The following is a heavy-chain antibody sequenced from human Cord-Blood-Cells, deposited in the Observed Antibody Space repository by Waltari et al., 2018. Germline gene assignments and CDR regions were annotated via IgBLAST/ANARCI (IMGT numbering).Heavy chain of an antibody. J-gene: IGHJ4*02. CDR3: ARLTGDFDY. V-gene: IGHV1-2*02. CDR1: GYTFTVHY. Sequence: VQPVQSGAEVKKPWASVQVSCKASGYTFTVHYMHWVRQAPGQGLEWMGWINPNSGGTNYAQKFQGRVTMTRDTSISTAYMELSRLRSDDTAVYYCARLTGDFDYWGQGTLVTVSS. CDR2: INPNSGGT. D-gene: IGHD7-27*01.